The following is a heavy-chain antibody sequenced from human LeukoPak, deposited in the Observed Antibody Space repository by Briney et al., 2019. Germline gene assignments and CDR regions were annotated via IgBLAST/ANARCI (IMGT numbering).Heavy chain of an antibody. D-gene: IGHD3-16*01. CDR3: ARYYDYIWGSDTFWYFDY. J-gene: IGHJ4*02. Sequence: PGGSLRLSCAASGFTFSSYGMSWVRQAPGKGLEWVSAISGSGGSTYYADSVKGRFTISRDNSKNSLYLQMNSLRVEDTAMYYCARYYDYIWGSDTFWYFDYWGQGTLVTVSS. CDR1: GFTFSSYG. V-gene: IGHV3-23*01. CDR2: ISGSGGST.